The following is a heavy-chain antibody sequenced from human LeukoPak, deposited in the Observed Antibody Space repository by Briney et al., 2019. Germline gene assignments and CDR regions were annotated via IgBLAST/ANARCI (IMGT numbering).Heavy chain of an antibody. CDR1: GFTFSIYG. CDR2: IRYDGNNE. V-gene: IGHV3-30*02. Sequence: GGSLRLSCAASGFTFSIYGLHWVRQAPAKGLEGVAFIRYDGNNEYSEDSVKGRFTLSRDNSKNTLYLQMNSLRAEDTAVYYCAKDQSTDYYHTSGPKGYWGQGTLVTVSS. D-gene: IGHD3-22*01. CDR3: AKDQSTDYYHTSGPKGY. J-gene: IGHJ4*02.